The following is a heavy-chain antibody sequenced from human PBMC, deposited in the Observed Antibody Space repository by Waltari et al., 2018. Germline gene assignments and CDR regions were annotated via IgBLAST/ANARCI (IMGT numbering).Heavy chain of an antibody. CDR1: GGSISSSNW. CDR3: AGVYGDNWFDP. Sequence: QVQLQESGPGLVKPSGTLSLTCAVSGGSISSSNWWSWVRQPPGKGLEWIGEIYRSGSTNYSPSLKRRVTISVDKYRNQFSLRLSSVTAADTAVYYCAGVYGDNWFDPWGQGTLVTVSS. D-gene: IGHD4-17*01. CDR2: IYRSGST. V-gene: IGHV4-4*02. J-gene: IGHJ5*02.